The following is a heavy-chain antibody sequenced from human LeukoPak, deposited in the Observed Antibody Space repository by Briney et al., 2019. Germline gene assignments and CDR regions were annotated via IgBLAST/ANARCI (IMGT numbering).Heavy chain of an antibody. Sequence: GGSLRLSCAASGFTFSSYSMNWVRQAPGKGLEWVSSISSSSSYIYYADSVKGRFTISRDDAKNSLYLQMNSLRAEDTAVYYCARDRGGDWDYWGQETLVTVSS. CDR2: ISSSSSYI. V-gene: IGHV3-21*01. CDR3: ARDRGGDWDY. CDR1: GFTFSSYS. D-gene: IGHD2-21*02. J-gene: IGHJ4*02.